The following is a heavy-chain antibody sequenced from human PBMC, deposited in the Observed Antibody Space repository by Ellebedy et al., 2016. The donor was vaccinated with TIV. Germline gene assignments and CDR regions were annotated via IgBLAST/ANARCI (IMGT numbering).Heavy chain of an antibody. V-gene: IGHV3-7*03. CDR2: VKEDGSEK. D-gene: IGHD5-18*01. Sequence: PGGSLRLSCATSGFNLRSFWMSWVRQAPGKGLEWVANVKEDGSEKYYVDSVKGRFTISRDNAKNSLFLQMNSLRAEDTAVYYCVRDIFTAPGYVMDVWGQGTTVTVSS. CDR1: GFNLRSFW. CDR3: VRDIFTAPGYVMDV. J-gene: IGHJ6*02.